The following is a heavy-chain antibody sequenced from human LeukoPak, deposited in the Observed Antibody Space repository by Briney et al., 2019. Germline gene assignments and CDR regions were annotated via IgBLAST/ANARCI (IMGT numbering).Heavy chain of an antibody. CDR1: GFTVSSNY. Sequence: GGSLRLSCAASGFTVSSNYMSWVRQAPGKGLEWVSVIYSGGSTYYADSVKGRFTISRDNSKNTLYLQMNSLRAEDTAVYYCAKDPDSSSWSLYFDYWGQGTLVTVSS. V-gene: IGHV3-53*01. CDR2: IYSGGST. J-gene: IGHJ4*02. D-gene: IGHD6-13*01. CDR3: AKDPDSSSWSLYFDY.